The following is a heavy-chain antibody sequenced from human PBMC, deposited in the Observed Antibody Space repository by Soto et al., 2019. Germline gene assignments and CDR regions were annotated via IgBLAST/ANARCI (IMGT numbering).Heavy chain of an antibody. CDR2: MNPNSGNT. J-gene: IGHJ5*02. V-gene: IGHV1-8*01. CDR1: GYTFTSYD. Sequence: QVQLVQSGAEVKKPGASVKVSCKASGYTFTSYDINWVRQATGQGLEWMGWMNPNSGNTGYAQKFQGRVTMTRNTSISTAYMELSSLRSEDTAVYYCARGITMVRGVMRWFDPWGQGTLVTVSS. D-gene: IGHD3-10*01. CDR3: ARGITMVRGVMRWFDP.